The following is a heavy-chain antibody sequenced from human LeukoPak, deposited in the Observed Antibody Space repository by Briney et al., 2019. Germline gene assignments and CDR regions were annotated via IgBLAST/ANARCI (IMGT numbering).Heavy chain of an antibody. Sequence: PGGSLRLSCAASGFTSGTYWIHWVRQAPGKGLMWVSRINSDGSGTSYADSVKGRFTISRDNAKNTVYLHMNSLKVEDTAVYYCARSYYGDYEDFWGQGTLVAVSS. V-gene: IGHV3-74*01. CDR2: INSDGSGT. J-gene: IGHJ4*02. D-gene: IGHD4-17*01. CDR1: GFTSGTYW. CDR3: ARSYYGDYEDF.